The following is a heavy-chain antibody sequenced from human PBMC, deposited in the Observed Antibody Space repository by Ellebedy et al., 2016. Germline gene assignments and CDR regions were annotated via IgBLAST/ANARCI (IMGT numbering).Heavy chain of an antibody. D-gene: IGHD2-2*01. CDR3: RQGHYADY. CDR1: GFTFSGQS. J-gene: IGHJ4*02. CDR2: ISANGNKR. V-gene: IGHV3-23*01. Sequence: GESLKISXAASGFTFSGQSMNWVRQAPGKGLEWVATISANGNKRDLADSVQGRFTISRDNFRNTLHLQMNNLRGEDTAVYYCRQGHYADYWGQGTLVTVSS.